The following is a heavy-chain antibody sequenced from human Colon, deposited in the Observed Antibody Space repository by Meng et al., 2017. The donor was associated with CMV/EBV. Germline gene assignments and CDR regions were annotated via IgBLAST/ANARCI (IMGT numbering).Heavy chain of an antibody. CDR2: IYAGGRKT. CDR3: AKGSLEWLYYGMDV. Sequence: GGSLRLSCAGSGFTFRNYAMSWVRQAPGKGLEWVAVIYAGGRKTYYADSVKGRFNISSDDSKNMLYMQMKSLRAQDTAVYYCAKGSLEWLYYGMDVWGQGTTVTVSS. D-gene: IGHD3-3*01. V-gene: IGHV3-23*03. CDR1: GFTFRNYA. J-gene: IGHJ6*02.